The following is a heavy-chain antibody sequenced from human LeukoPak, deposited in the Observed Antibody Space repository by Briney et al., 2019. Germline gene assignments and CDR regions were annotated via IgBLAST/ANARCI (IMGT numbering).Heavy chain of an antibody. J-gene: IGHJ4*02. D-gene: IGHD3-10*01. V-gene: IGHV4-31*03. CDR2: IYYSGTT. CDR1: GGSINSGGY. Sequence: PSETLSLTCTVSGGSINSGGYWSWIRQHPGKGLEWIGYIYYSGTTYFNPSLKGRVTMSVDTSKNQFSLKLSSVTAADTAVYYCARDSGISGRTDYWGQGTLATVSS. CDR3: ARDSGISGRTDY.